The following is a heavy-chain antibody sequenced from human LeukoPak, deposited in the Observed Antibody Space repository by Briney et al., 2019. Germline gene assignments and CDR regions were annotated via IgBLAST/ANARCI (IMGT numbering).Heavy chain of an antibody. D-gene: IGHD3-3*01. CDR2: IYTSGST. J-gene: IGHJ6*03. V-gene: IGHV4-4*07. Sequence: PSETLSLTCTVSGGSISSYYWSWIRQPAGKGLEWIGRIYTSGSTNYNPSLKSRVTMSVDTSKNQFSLKLSSVTAADTAVYYCARGADFWSGYNYYYYYMDVWGKGTTVTVSS. CDR3: ARGADFWSGYNYYYYYMDV. CDR1: GGSISSYY.